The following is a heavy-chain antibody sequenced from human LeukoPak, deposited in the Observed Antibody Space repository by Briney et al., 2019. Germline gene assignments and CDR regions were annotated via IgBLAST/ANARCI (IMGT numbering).Heavy chain of an antibody. V-gene: IGHV4-59*08. D-gene: IGHD6-13*01. CDR2: VYDGGST. CDR3: ARFGAAAGRSFDC. CDR1: GGSISSYS. Sequence: SEALSLTCTVSGGSISSYSWSWIRQPPGKGLGWIGLVYDGGSTYYNPSLKSRVTISVDTSKNQFSLKLSSVTAADTAVYYCARFGAAAGRSFDCWGQGTLVTVSS. J-gene: IGHJ4*02.